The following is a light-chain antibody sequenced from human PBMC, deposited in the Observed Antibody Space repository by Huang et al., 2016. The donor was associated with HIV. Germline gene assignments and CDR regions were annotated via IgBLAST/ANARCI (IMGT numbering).Light chain of an antibody. CDR1: QSVTGD. CDR2: AAS. CDR3: QQTYTFPYT. J-gene: IGKJ2*01. V-gene: IGKV1-39*01. Sequence: DIQMTQSPSSLSASVGARVTITCRASQSVTGDLNWYQQKPGKAPNLLIYAASCLQSGVPSRFSGSGSGTDFTLTISSLQPEDFATYYCQQTYTFPYTFGQGTNLDIK.